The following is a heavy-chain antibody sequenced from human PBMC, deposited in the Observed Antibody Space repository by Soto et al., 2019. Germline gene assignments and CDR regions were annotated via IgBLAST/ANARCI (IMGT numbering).Heavy chain of an antibody. J-gene: IGHJ4*02. D-gene: IGHD3-10*01. Sequence: ASVKVSCKASGYTFTSYDINWVRQATGQGLEWMGWMNPNSGNTGYAQKFQGRVTMTRNTSISTAYMELSSLRSEDTAVYYCAKLSVILPPLESSLVYRGQGTLVTVSS. CDR1: GYTFTSYD. V-gene: IGHV1-8*01. CDR2: MNPNSGNT. CDR3: AKLSVILPPLESSLVY.